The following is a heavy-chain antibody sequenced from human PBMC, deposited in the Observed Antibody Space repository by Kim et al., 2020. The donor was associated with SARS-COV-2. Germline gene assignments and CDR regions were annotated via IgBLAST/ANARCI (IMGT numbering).Heavy chain of an antibody. Sequence: SETLSLTCSVSGDSIIDYYWSWIRQPPGKELEFIGYIYSSGSTTYSASLKSRVSMLADTSKNHFSLPQNSVMAADTTVYFYATGRNRRYGHGHGFWGHG. CDR1: GDSIIDYY. D-gene: IGHD3-16*02. CDR2: IYSSGST. J-gene: IGHJ3*01. CDR3: ATGRNRRYGHGHGF. V-gene: IGHV4-4*09.